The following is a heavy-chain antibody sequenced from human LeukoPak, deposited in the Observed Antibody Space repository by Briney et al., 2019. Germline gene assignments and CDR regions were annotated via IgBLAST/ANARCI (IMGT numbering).Heavy chain of an antibody. Sequence: PGGSLRLSXAASGFTFSDHYMSWIRQAPGKGLEWVSYISSSGSTIYYADSVKGRFTISRDNAKNSLYLQMNSLRAEDTAVYYCARDWGIVGATDAFDIWGQGTMVTVSS. CDR1: GFTFSDHY. D-gene: IGHD1-26*01. CDR2: ISSSGSTI. V-gene: IGHV3-11*04. CDR3: ARDWGIVGATDAFDI. J-gene: IGHJ3*02.